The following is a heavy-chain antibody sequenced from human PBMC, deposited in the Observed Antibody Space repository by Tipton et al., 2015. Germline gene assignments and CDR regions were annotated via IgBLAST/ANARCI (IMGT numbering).Heavy chain of an antibody. Sequence: SLRLSCAASGFTVSSNYMSWVRQAPGKGLEWVSVIYSGGSTYYADSVKGRFTISRDNAKNSLYLQMNSLRAEDTAVYYCARNTVVATHLDYWGQGTLVTVSS. CDR3: ARNTVVATHLDY. V-gene: IGHV3-53*01. CDR1: GFTVSSNY. D-gene: IGHD4-23*01. CDR2: IYSGGST. J-gene: IGHJ4*02.